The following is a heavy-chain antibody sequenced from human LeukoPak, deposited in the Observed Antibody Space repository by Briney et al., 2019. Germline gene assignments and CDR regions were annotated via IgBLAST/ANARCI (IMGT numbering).Heavy chain of an antibody. J-gene: IGHJ6*03. CDR3: ARENYGGNFPGYYYYYYMDV. Sequence: GASVKVSCKASGYTFTGYYMHWVRQAPGQGLEWMGWINPNSGGTNYAQKFQGRVTMTRDTSISTAYMELSRLRSDDTAVYYCARENYGGNFPGYYYYYYMDVWGKGTTVTVSS. D-gene: IGHD4-23*01. CDR1: GYTFTGYY. V-gene: IGHV1-2*02. CDR2: INPNSGGT.